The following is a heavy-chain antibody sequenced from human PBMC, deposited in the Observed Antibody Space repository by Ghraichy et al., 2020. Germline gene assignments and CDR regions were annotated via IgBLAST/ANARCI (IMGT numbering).Heavy chain of an antibody. Sequence: GGSLRLSCAASGLTFSSYAMNWVRQAPGKGLEWVAVISYDGSNKYYADSVKGRFTISRDNSKNTLYLQMNSLRAEDTAVYYCARGGDIVVVPAAYMDVWGKGTTVTVSS. D-gene: IGHD2-2*01. CDR3: ARGGDIVVVPAAYMDV. V-gene: IGHV3-30*04. CDR2: ISYDGSNK. J-gene: IGHJ6*03. CDR1: GLTFSSYA.